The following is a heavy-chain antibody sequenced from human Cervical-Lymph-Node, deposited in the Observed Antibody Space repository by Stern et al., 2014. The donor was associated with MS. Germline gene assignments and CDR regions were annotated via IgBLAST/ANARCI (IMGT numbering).Heavy chain of an antibody. CDR3: AQEGGGYGY. Sequence: QVTLRESGPTLVKPTQTLTLTCTFSGFSLTTNGVGVGWIRQPPGKALEWLALIYWNDDKHYSTSLKSRLTITKDTSKNQVVLTVTNMDPVDTATYYCAQEGGGYGYWGQGALVTVSS. D-gene: IGHD5-12*01. V-gene: IGHV2-5*01. CDR2: IYWNDDK. CDR1: GFSLTTNGVG. J-gene: IGHJ4*02.